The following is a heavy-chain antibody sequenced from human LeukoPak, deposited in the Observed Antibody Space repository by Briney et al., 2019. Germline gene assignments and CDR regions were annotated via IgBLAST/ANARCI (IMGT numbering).Heavy chain of an antibody. V-gene: IGHV4-61*02. CDR3: AREGIAAAGPDAFDI. CDR2: IYTSGST. Sequence: ASETLSLTCTVSGGSISSGSYYWSWTRQPAGKGLEWIGRIYTSGSTNYNPSLKSRVTISVDTSKNQFSLKLSSVTAADTAVYYCAREGIAAAGPDAFDIWGQGTMVTVSS. J-gene: IGHJ3*02. D-gene: IGHD6-13*01. CDR1: GGSISSGSYY.